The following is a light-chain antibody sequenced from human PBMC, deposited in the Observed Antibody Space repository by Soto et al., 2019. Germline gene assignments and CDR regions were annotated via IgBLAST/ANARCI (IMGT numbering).Light chain of an antibody. Sequence: DIVMTQSPDSLAVSLGERATINCKSSQSVLYSSNNKNYLAWYQQKPGQPPKLLIYWASTRESGVPDRFSGSGSGTDFTPTISSLQAEDVAFYYCQQYYSPPWTFGQGTKVEIK. V-gene: IGKV4-1*01. CDR3: QQYYSPPWT. J-gene: IGKJ1*01. CDR1: QSVLYSSNNKNY. CDR2: WAS.